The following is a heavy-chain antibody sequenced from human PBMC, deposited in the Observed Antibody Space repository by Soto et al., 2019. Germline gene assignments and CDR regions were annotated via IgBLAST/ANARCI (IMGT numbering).Heavy chain of an antibody. J-gene: IGHJ4*02. CDR1: GFTFSSYG. D-gene: IGHD6-6*01. CDR2: ISSRSSTI. CDR3: VRTSEHTFDY. Sequence: EVSLVESGGGLVQPGGSLRLSCAASGFTFSSYGMNWARLAPGKGLEWVSYISSRSSTIYYADSVKGRFTISRDNANKSLYLQMNSLRDEDSAVYYYVRTSEHTFDYWGPGTLVTVSS. V-gene: IGHV3-48*02.